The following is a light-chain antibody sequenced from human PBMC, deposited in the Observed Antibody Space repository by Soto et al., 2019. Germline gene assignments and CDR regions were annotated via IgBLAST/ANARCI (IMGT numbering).Light chain of an antibody. CDR2: EVN. CDR3: SSYAGIKNLGV. V-gene: IGLV2-8*01. CDR1: SSDVGGYKY. Sequence: QSALTQPHSASGSPGQSVTISCTGTSSDVGGYKYVSWYQQHPGKAPKLMIFEVNKRPSGVPDRFSGSKSVNTASLTVAGLQAEDDADYYCSSYAGIKNLGVFGTGTKLTVL. J-gene: IGLJ1*01.